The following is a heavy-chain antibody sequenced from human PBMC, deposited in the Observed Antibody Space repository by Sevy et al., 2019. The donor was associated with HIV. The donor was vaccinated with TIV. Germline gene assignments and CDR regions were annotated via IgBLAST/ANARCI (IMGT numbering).Heavy chain of an antibody. CDR1: GFTFSDYS. CDR3: ARDRGEILHSAFAY. D-gene: IGHD3-16*01. CDR2: ISYDGRNYK. V-gene: IGHV3-30*14. J-gene: IGHJ4*02. Sequence: GGSLRLSCAASGFTFSDYSMHWVRQAPGKGLEWVAVISYDGRNYKYNVDSVKGRFTISRDNSKNTLFLQMNSLRAEDSAIYYCARDRGEILHSAFAYWGQGTLVTVSS.